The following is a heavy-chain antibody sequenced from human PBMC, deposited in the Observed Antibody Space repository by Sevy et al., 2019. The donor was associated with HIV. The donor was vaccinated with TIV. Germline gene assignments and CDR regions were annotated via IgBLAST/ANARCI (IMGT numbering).Heavy chain of an antibody. J-gene: IGHJ4*02. V-gene: IGHV3-21*01. CDR2: ISSSSSYI. CDR1: GFTFSSYS. Sequence: GGSLRLSCAASGFTFSSYSMNWVRQAPGKGLEWDSSISSSSSYIYYADSVKGRFTISRDNAKNSLYLQMNSLRAEDTAVYASARDPWTAAAGTRYFDYWGQGTLVTVSS. D-gene: IGHD6-13*01. CDR3: ARDPWTAAAGTRYFDY.